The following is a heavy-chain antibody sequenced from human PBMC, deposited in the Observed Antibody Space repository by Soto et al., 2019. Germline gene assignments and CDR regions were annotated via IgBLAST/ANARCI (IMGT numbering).Heavy chain of an antibody. Sequence: SETLSLTCTVSDGSISSYYWSWIRQPPGKGLEWIGYVYHSGNTNYNPSLKSRVTTSLDTSKKQFSLKLNSVTAADTAVYFCARHRCFSGSCYALDYWGQGTLVTVSS. J-gene: IGHJ4*02. CDR1: DGSISSYY. V-gene: IGHV4-59*08. D-gene: IGHD2-2*01. CDR2: VYHSGNT. CDR3: ARHRCFSGSCYALDY.